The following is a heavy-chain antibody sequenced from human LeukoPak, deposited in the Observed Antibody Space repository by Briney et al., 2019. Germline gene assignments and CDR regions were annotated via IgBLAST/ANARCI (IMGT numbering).Heavy chain of an antibody. D-gene: IGHD2-2*03. CDR2: INHSGST. J-gene: IGHJ5*02. V-gene: IGHV4-39*07. CDR3: ARGHGYCSSTSCKSPFDP. Sequence: SETLSLTCTVSGGSISSGPYYWSWIRQPPGKGLEWIGEINHSGSTNYNPSLKSRVTISVDTSKNQFSLKLSSVTAADTAVYYCARGHGYCSSTSCKSPFDPWGQGTLVTVSS. CDR1: GGSISSGPYY.